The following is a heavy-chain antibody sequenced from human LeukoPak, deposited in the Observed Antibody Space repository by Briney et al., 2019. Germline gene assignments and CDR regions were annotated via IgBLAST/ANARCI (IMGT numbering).Heavy chain of an antibody. J-gene: IGHJ4*02. CDR1: GYTFTSYA. Sequence: ASVKVSCKASGYTFTSYAMNWVRQTPGQGLEWMGWINTNTGNPTYAQGFIGRFVFSLDTSVSTAYLQISSLKAEDTAVYYCARKGYSSGWYSPFDYWGQGTLVTVSS. CDR2: INTNTGNP. D-gene: IGHD6-19*01. CDR3: ARKGYSSGWYSPFDY. V-gene: IGHV7-4-1*02.